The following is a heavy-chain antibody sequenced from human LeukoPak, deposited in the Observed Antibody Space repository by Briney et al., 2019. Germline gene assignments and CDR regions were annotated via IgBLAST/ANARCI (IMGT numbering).Heavy chain of an antibody. V-gene: IGHV3-74*01. J-gene: IGHJ4*02. CDR1: GFTFSSYA. CDR3: AKIDAY. CDR2: INSDGSIT. Sequence: GGSLRLSCAASGFTFSSYAMSWVRQAPGKGLVWVSRINSDGSITNYADSVKGRFTISRDNAKNTLYLQMSSLRAEDTAVYYCAKIDAYWGQGTLVTVSS.